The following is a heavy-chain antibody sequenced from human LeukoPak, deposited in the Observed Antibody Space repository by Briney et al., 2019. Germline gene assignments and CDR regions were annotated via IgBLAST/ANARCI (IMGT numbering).Heavy chain of an antibody. V-gene: IGHV4-59*01. CDR1: GGSISSYY. CDR2: IYYSGST. D-gene: IGHD4-17*01. Sequence: SETLSLTCTVSGGSISSYYWSWIRQPPGKGLEWIGYIYYSGSTNYNPSLKSRVTISVDTSKNQFSLKLSSVTAADTAVYYCARGRRGDYVLGAFDIWGQGTMVTVS. CDR3: ARGRRGDYVLGAFDI. J-gene: IGHJ3*02.